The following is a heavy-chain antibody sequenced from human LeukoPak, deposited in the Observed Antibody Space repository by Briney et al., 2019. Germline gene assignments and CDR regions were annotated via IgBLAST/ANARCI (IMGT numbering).Heavy chain of an antibody. J-gene: IGHJ4*02. Sequence: QPGGSLRLSCAASGFTFSSYAVSWVRQAPGKGLEWVSAISGSGGRTYYADSVKGRFTISRDNSKNTLYLQMNSLRAEDTAVYFCAKAGWQWLPTAYFDYWGQGTLVTVSS. V-gene: IGHV3-23*01. CDR3: AKAGWQWLPTAYFDY. CDR1: GFTFSSYA. CDR2: ISGSGGRT. D-gene: IGHD6-19*01.